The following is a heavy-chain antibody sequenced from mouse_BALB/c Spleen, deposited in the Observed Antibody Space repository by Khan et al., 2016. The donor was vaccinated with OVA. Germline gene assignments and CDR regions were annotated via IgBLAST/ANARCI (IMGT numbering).Heavy chain of an antibody. D-gene: IGHD2-14*01. CDR2: MFPGDGST. Sequence: QVQLQQSGAELVKPGASVKLSCKASGYTFTSYDINWVRQRPEQGLEWIGWMFPGDGSTKYNENFKGKATLTTDKSSSTAYMQLSRLTSEDSGADFCARGGYGGFAHWGQGTLVTVSA. CDR1: GYTFTSYD. V-gene: IGHV1-85*01. J-gene: IGHJ3*01. CDR3: ARGGYGGFAH.